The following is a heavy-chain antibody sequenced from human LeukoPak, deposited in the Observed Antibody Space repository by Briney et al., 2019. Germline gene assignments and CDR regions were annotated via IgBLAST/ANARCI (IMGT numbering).Heavy chain of an antibody. CDR1: GGSISSTSYY. Sequence: PSETLSLTCTVSGGSISSTSYYWGWIRQPPGKGLEWIGNSGGSTIYNPSLKSRVTISVDTSRNHFSLKLSSVTAADTAMYYCARLGLHSSGWHIYYYDYWGQGSLVIVSS. CDR3: ARLGLHSSGWHIYYYDY. CDR2: SGGST. D-gene: IGHD6-19*01. V-gene: IGHV4-39*02. J-gene: IGHJ4*02.